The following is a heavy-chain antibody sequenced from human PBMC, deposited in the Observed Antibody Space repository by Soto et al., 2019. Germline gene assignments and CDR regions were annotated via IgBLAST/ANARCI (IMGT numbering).Heavy chain of an antibody. Sequence: QVQLQESGPGLVKASETLSLTCTVSGDSIKNYFWSWVRQPPGKGLEWIGHFYHSGTTNYSPALKSRVTISIDQSKNQFSLRLNSVTAADTAVYFCARDPGYCTNGVCPIFDFWGQGIPVTVS. CDR1: GDSIKNYF. J-gene: IGHJ4*02. CDR2: FYHSGTT. V-gene: IGHV4-59*01. D-gene: IGHD2-8*01. CDR3: ARDPGYCTNGVCPIFDF.